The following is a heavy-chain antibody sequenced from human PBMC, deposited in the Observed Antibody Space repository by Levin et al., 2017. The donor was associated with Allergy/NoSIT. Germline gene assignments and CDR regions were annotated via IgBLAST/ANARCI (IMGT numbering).Heavy chain of an antibody. CDR1: GFSLSPSEVG. CDR3: AHRHPSGYPSYYFDY. Sequence: SGPTLVKPTQTLTLTCTFSGFSLSPSEVGVGWIRQPPGKALEWLALIYLDDDKRYSPSLKSRLTITKDTSKNQVVLTMTNMDPVDTATYYCAHRHPSGYPSYYFDYWGQGTLVTVSS. CDR2: IYLDDDK. J-gene: IGHJ4*02. V-gene: IGHV2-5*02. D-gene: IGHD5-12*01.